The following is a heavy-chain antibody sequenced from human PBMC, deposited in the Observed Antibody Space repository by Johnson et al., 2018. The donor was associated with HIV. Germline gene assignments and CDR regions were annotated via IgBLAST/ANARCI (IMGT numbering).Heavy chain of an antibody. Sequence: QVQLVESGGGVVQPGRSLRLSCAASGFTFSSYDMHWVRQAPGKGLEWVAVISYDGSNKYYADSVKGRFTISRDNSKNTLYLHMNSLRAEDTAMYYCAKTIARNAFDIWGQGTMVTVSS. CDR2: ISYDGSNK. CDR1: GFTFSSYD. CDR3: AKTIARNAFDI. J-gene: IGHJ3*02. D-gene: IGHD3-9*01. V-gene: IGHV3-30*18.